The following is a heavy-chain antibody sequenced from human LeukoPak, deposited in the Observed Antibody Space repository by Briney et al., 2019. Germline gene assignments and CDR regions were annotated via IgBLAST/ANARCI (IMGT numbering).Heavy chain of an antibody. J-gene: IGHJ4*02. D-gene: IGHD1-26*01. V-gene: IGHV3-30*02. CDR3: AKGARRGGSGSSYFDY. CDR2: IWYDGINK. CDR1: GFTFSSYG. Sequence: PGGSLRLSCAASGFTFSSYGMHWVRQAPGKGLEWVAVIWYDGINKYYADSVKGRFTISRDNSKNTLYLQMNSLRAEDTAVYYCAKGARRGGSGSSYFDYWGQGTLVTVSS.